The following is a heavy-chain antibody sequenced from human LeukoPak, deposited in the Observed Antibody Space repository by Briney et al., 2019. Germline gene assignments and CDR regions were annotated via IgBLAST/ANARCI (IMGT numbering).Heavy chain of an antibody. J-gene: IGHJ4*02. CDR2: TSGSGGST. CDR3: AKSRGYSYGYPFDY. Sequence: GGSLRLSCAASGFTLSSYAMSWVRQAPGKGLEWVSGTSGSGGSTYYADSVKGRFTISRDNSKNTLYLQMNSLRAEDTAVYYCAKSRGYSYGYPFDYWGQGTLVTVSS. V-gene: IGHV3-23*01. D-gene: IGHD5-18*01. CDR1: GFTLSSYA.